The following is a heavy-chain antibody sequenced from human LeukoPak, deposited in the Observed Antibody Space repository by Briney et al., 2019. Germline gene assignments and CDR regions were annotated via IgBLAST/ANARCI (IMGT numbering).Heavy chain of an antibody. D-gene: IGHD3-3*01. CDR1: GDSIDSGLYY. Sequence: PSETLSLTCTVSGDSIDSGLYYWSWIRQPAGKGLEWIGRIYSSGTTTYNPSLKSRVTISVDTSKNQFSLKLSSVTAADTAVYYCARSRSIVSGYIYYWGQGTLVTVSS. V-gene: IGHV4-61*02. CDR3: ARSRSIVSGYIYY. CDR2: IYSSGTT. J-gene: IGHJ4*02.